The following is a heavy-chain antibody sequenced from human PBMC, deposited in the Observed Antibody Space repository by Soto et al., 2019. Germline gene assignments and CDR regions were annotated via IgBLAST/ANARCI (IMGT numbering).Heavy chain of an antibody. V-gene: IGHV1-46*03. J-gene: IGHJ6*02. CDR1: GYTFTSCY. CDR2: INPSGGIA. Sequence: ASVKLSCKAPGYTFTSCYMHWVRQAPGQVLECMVIINPSGGIASYXXKFQGRVXXTRDTSTSTVXMELRXLRCEDTAVYYCARGLPDGDYANYYYYGXDVXX. D-gene: IGHD4-17*01. CDR3: ARGLPDGDYANYYYYGXDV.